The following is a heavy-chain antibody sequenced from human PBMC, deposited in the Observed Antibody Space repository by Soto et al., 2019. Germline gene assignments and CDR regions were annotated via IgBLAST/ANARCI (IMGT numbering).Heavy chain of an antibody. CDR3: ARESPSVAAAGSDTNWFDP. CDR1: GYTFTGYY. Sequence: GASVKVSCKASGYTFTGYYMHWVRQAPGQGLEWMGWINPNSGGTNYAQKFQGRVTMTRDTSISTAYMELSRLRSDDTAVYYCARESPSVAAAGSDTNWFDPWGQGTLVTVSS. D-gene: IGHD6-13*01. V-gene: IGHV1-2*02. J-gene: IGHJ5*02. CDR2: INPNSGGT.